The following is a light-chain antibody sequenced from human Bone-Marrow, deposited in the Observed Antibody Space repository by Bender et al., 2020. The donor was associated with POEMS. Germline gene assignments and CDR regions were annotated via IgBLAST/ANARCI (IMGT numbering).Light chain of an antibody. CDR1: SNDVANYGL. V-gene: IGLV2-23*01. CDR2: EDT. J-gene: IGLJ1*01. Sequence: QSALTQPASVSGSPGQSITISCTGTSNDVANYGLVSWYQQHPGKAPKLMIFEDTKRPSGVSIRFSGSKSGNTASLTISGLQAEDEAHYYCCSYAATGTYVFGSGTKVTVL. CDR3: CSYAATGTYV.